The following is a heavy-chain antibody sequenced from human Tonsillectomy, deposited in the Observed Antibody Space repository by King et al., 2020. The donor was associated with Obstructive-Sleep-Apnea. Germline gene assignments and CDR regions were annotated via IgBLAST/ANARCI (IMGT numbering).Heavy chain of an antibody. D-gene: IGHD3-16*01. CDR2: FDPEEGET. J-gene: IGHJ4*02. Sequence: QLVQSGAEVKKPGASVKVSCKVSGNILTQLSTHWVRQAPGKGLEWMGGFDPEEGETVYAQNFQGRVTMTEDTSTDTAYMELTSLRSEDTGVYYCASSAWLGALDYWGQGTLVTVSS. CDR3: ASSAWLGALDY. CDR1: GNILTQLS. V-gene: IGHV1-24*01.